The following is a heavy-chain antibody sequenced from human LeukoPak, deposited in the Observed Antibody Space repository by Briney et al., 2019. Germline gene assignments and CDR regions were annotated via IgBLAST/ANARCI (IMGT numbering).Heavy chain of an antibody. D-gene: IGHD3-10*01. CDR2: ISWNSGSI. J-gene: IGHJ6*02. CDR1: GFTFDDYA. Sequence: GRSLRLSCAASGFTFDDYAMHWVRQAPGKGLEWVSGISWNSGSIGYADSVKGRFTISRDNAKNPLYLQMNSLRAEDTALYYCAKLGFGELLDFYGMDVWGQGTTVTVSS. CDR3: AKLGFGELLDFYGMDV. V-gene: IGHV3-9*01.